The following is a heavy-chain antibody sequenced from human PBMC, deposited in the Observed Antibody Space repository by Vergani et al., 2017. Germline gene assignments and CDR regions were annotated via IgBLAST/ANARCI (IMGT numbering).Heavy chain of an antibody. CDR3: ARDLRELLDY. Sequence: QVQLVQSGAEVKKPGSSVKVSCKVSGGTFSSYAISWVRQAPGQGLEWMGRIIPILGIANYAQKFQGRVTITADKSTSTAYMELSSLRSEDTAVYYCARDLRELLDYWGQGTLVTVSS. J-gene: IGHJ4*02. CDR1: GGTFSSYA. D-gene: IGHD1-26*01. V-gene: IGHV1-69*04. CDR2: IIPILGIA.